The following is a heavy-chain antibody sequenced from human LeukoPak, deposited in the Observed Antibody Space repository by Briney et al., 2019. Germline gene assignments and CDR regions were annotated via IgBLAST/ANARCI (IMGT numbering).Heavy chain of an antibody. CDR2: MKSNRDGGTS. V-gene: IGHV3-15*01. Sequence: NPGGSLRLSCAASGFTFHNAWMTWVRQAPGKGLEWVGRMKSNRDGGTSDYAAPVKGRFTISSDDSKNTLYLHMNSLRAEDTAVYYCTTLSNDVLYWGQGTLVTVS. J-gene: IGHJ4*02. CDR3: TTLSNDVLY. CDR1: GFTFHNAW. D-gene: IGHD4-11*01.